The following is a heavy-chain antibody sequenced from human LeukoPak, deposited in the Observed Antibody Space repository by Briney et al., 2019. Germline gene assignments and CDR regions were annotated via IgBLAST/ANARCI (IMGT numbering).Heavy chain of an antibody. D-gene: IGHD5-12*01. CDR2: INNRGDHT. V-gene: IGHV3-48*03. CDR1: GLAFTDYE. CDR3: ARGPKWSYTGYVGR. Sequence: GGSLRLSCVASGLAFTDYEMNWVRQAPGTGLEWLSYINNRGDHTHYIDSVRGRFIISRDNAQKSLFLQMNSLRVEDTAVYYCARGPKWSYTGYVGRWGQGTLVTVSS. J-gene: IGHJ4*02.